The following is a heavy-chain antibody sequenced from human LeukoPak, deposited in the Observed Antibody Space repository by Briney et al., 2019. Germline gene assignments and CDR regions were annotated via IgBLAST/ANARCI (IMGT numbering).Heavy chain of an antibody. J-gene: IGHJ4*02. Sequence: SETLSLTCTVSGASISSYYWSWIRQPPGKGLEWLGYISYSGTTDYNPSLKSRVTISADTSKNHFSLKLSSVTAADTALYYCAREGGSHRDFDFWGQGTLVTVSS. D-gene: IGHD1-26*01. V-gene: IGHV4-59*01. CDR3: AREGGSHRDFDF. CDR2: ISYSGTT. CDR1: GASISSYY.